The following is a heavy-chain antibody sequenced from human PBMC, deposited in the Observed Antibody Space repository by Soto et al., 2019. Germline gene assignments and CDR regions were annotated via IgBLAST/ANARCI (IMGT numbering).Heavy chain of an antibody. CDR3: PRTEEYSSSWYGGYYYYGMDV. V-gene: IGHV3-21*01. D-gene: IGHD6-13*01. Sequence: PGGSLRLSCAASGFTFSSYSMNWVRQAPGKGLEWVSSISSSSSYIYYADSVKGRFTISRDNAKNSLYLQMNSLRAEDTAVYYCPRTEEYSSSWYGGYYYYGMDVWGQGTTVTSP. CDR2: ISSSSSYI. CDR1: GFTFSSYS. J-gene: IGHJ6*02.